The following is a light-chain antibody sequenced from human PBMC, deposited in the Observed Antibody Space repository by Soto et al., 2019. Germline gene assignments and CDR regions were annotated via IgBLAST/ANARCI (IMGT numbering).Light chain of an antibody. J-gene: IGKJ2*01. CDR1: QSVNQK. CDR2: VAS. CDR3: QPFNNWPHT. Sequence: EIVLTQSPATLSVSPGERATLSCRASQSVNQKLGWYQQKPGQAPRLLIYVASYRATGIPARFSGSGSGTEYTLTISNLQAEDFAVYYCQPFNNWPHTFGQGTRLEIK. V-gene: IGKV3-15*01.